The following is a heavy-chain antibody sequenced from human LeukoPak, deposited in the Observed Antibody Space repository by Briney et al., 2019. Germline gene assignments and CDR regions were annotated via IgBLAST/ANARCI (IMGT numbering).Heavy chain of an antibody. V-gene: IGHV3-30-3*01. D-gene: IGHD3-10*01. CDR1: GFTFSNYT. J-gene: IGHJ3*02. Sequence: GGSLSPSCSASGFTFSNYTIHWVRQAPGKGLVWVAVISYDGSTKSYADPVKGRFTIYRDNSKNTLYLQMNSLSAEDTAIYYCARRVGALDIWGQGTMVTVSS. CDR2: ISYDGSTK. CDR3: ARRVGALDI.